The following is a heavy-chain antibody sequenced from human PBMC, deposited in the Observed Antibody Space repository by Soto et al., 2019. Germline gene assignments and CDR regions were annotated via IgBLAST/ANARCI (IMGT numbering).Heavy chain of an antibody. D-gene: IGHD3-16*01. J-gene: IGHJ4*02. CDR1: GFTFSNYA. V-gene: IGHV3-64*01. Sequence: EVQLVESGEGLVQPGGSLRLSCAASGFTFSNYAMHWVRQAPGKGLEYVSAISSNGGSTYYANSVRGRFTISRDNSKNTLYLQMGSVRTEDMAVYYCARGGGGAALADFDYWGRGTLVTVSS. CDR2: ISSNGGST. CDR3: ARGGGGAALADFDY.